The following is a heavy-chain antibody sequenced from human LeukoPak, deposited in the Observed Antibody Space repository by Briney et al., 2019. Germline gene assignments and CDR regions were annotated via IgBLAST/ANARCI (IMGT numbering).Heavy chain of an antibody. CDR3: AKANGAIFGVAGYFDY. J-gene: IGHJ4*02. CDR1: GFTFSSYA. Sequence: GGSLRLSCAASGFTFSSYAMSWVRQAPGKGLEWVSAISGSGTNTYYADSVKGRFTISRDNSKNTLDLQTNSLRAEDTAVYYCAKANGAIFGVAGYFDYWGQGTLVTVSS. D-gene: IGHD3-3*02. CDR2: ISGSGTNT. V-gene: IGHV3-23*01.